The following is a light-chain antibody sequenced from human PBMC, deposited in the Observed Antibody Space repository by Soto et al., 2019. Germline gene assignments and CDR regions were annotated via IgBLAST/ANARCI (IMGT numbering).Light chain of an antibody. CDR2: DAS. CDR3: QQYNNWPPIT. V-gene: IGKV3D-15*01. CDR1: QSVSSN. J-gene: IGKJ5*01. Sequence: EIVMTQSPGTLSVSPGERATLSCRASQSVSSNLAWYQQKPGQAPRLLIYDASNRAAGIPARFSGSGSGADFTLTISSLQSEDFAVYYCQQYNNWPPITFGQGTRLEIK.